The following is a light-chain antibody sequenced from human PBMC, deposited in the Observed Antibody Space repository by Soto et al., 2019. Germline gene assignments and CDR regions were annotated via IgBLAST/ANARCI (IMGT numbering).Light chain of an antibody. CDR1: QSVSSSY. V-gene: IGKV3-20*01. CDR3: QQYGSSPRT. J-gene: IGKJ1*01. CDR2: DAS. Sequence: EIVLTQSPGTLSLSPGERATLSCRANQSVSSSYFAWYQQKPGQAPRLLIYDASSRATGIPDRFSGSGSGTDFTLTISRLEPEDFAVYYCQQYGSSPRTFGQGTKVEIK.